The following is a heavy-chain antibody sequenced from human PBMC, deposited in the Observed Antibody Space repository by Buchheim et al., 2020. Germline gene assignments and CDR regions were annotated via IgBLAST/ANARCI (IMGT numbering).Heavy chain of an antibody. CDR1: GFTFSSYG. CDR2: ISYDGSNK. V-gene: IGHV3-30*18. Sequence: QVQLVESGGGVVQPGRSLRLSCAASGFTFSSYGMHWVRQAPGKGLEWVAVISYDGSNKYYADSVKGRFTISRDNSKNTLYLQMNSLRAEDTAVYYCAKTGLGLAQDAFDIWGQGT. CDR3: AKTGLGLAQDAFDI. D-gene: IGHD6-19*01. J-gene: IGHJ3*02.